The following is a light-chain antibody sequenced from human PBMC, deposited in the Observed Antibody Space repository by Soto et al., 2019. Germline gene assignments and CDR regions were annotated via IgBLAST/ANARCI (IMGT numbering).Light chain of an antibody. J-gene: IGLJ2*01. V-gene: IGLV1-44*01. CDR2: AND. CDR1: TSNIGSNS. CDR3: AAWDDSLNGVI. Sequence: QSALTQPPSSSGTPGQRVSISCSGSTSNIGSNSVNWYQQFPGTAPKLLIYANDQRPSGVPDRFSGSKSGSSASLAISGLQYEDEAEYYCAAWDDSLNGVIFGGGTKLTVL.